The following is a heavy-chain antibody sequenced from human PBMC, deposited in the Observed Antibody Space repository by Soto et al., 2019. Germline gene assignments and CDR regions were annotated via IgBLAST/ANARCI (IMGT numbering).Heavy chain of an antibody. D-gene: IGHD2-15*01. V-gene: IGHV3-23*01. CDR2: ISGNGGTA. CDR3: AKNPEEIVPGGADY. J-gene: IGHJ4*02. CDR1: GFTFSVYG. Sequence: EVQLLESGGGLVQPGGSLRLSCAASGFTFSVYGMTWVRQGPGKGLEWVSLISGNGGTAYYADSVEGRFTISRDNSKNELYLQMNSLRAEDTAVYYCAKNPEEIVPGGADYWGQGTLVTVSS.